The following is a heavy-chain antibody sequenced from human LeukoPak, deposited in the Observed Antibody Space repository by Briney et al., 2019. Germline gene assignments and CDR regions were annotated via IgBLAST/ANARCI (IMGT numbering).Heavy chain of an antibody. CDR1: GYTFTGYY. Sequence: GASVKVSCKASGYTFTGYYMHWVRQAPGQGLEWMGRINPNSGGTNYAQKFQGRVTMTRDTSISTAYMELSRPRSADTAVYYCARRGIAAAGTPPAGIDYWGQGTLVTVSS. V-gene: IGHV1-2*06. D-gene: IGHD6-13*01. CDR2: INPNSGGT. J-gene: IGHJ4*02. CDR3: ARRGIAAAGTPPAGIDY.